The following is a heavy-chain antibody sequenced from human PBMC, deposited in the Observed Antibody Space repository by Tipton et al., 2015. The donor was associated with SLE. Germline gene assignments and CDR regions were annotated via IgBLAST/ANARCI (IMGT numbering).Heavy chain of an antibody. CDR3: ARIYFDRGGYYEIDH. V-gene: IGHV4-31*03. CDR1: GVSIRTPTYY. D-gene: IGHD3-22*01. CDR2: ISDSGST. Sequence: TLSLTCTVSGVSIRTPTYYWTWIRQHPGKGLEWIGYISDSGSTQHTSSLKSRVTISVDTSQNQFSLKLSSVTAADTAVYYCARIYFDRGGYYEIDHWGQGTLVTVSS. J-gene: IGHJ4*02.